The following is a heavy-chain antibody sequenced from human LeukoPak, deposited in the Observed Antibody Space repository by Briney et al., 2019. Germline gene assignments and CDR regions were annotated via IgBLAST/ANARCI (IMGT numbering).Heavy chain of an antibody. CDR1: GFTVSSNY. CDR3: AREGGSGYCSTTSCSLDV. V-gene: IGHV3-66*02. Sequence: GGSLRLSCAASGFTVSSNYMSWVRQAPGKGLEWVSVIYSGGSGGSTYYADSVKGRFTISRDNSKNTLYLQMNSLRPEDTAVYYCAREGGSGYCSTTSCSLDVWGKGTTVTVSS. CDR2: IYSGGSGGST. J-gene: IGHJ6*04. D-gene: IGHD2-2*01.